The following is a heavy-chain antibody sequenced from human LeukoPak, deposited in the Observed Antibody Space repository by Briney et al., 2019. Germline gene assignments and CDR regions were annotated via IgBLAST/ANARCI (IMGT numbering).Heavy chain of an antibody. CDR3: ARIRQQLPNWFDP. CDR1: GGSISSSSYY. Sequence: SETLSLTCTVSGGSISSSSYYWGWIRQPPGKGLEWIGRIYTSGSTNYNPSLKSRVTMSVDTSKNQFSLKLSSVTAADTAVYYCARIRQQLPNWFDPWGQGTLVTVSS. J-gene: IGHJ5*02. V-gene: IGHV4-39*07. CDR2: IYTSGST. D-gene: IGHD6-13*01.